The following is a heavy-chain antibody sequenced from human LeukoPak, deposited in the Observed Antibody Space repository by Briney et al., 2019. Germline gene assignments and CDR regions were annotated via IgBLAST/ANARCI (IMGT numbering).Heavy chain of an antibody. J-gene: IGHJ4*02. D-gene: IGHD3-10*01. Sequence: ASVKVSCKASGYTFTGYYMHWVRQAPGQGLEWMGWINPNSGGTNYAQKFQGRVTMTRDTSISTAYMEVNSLRSDDTAVYYCARDRDYGSGIFDYWGQGTLVTVSS. CDR1: GYTFTGYY. V-gene: IGHV1-2*02. CDR3: ARDRDYGSGIFDY. CDR2: INPNSGGT.